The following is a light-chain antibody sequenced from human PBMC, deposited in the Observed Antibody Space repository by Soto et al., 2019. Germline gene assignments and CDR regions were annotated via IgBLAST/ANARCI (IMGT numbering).Light chain of an antibody. J-gene: IGLJ1*01. CDR3: SSYAGSKNFYV. CDR1: SSDVGGYNY. V-gene: IGLV2-8*01. Sequence: QSVLTQPPSASGSPGQSVTISCTGTSSDVGGYNYVSWYQQHPGKAPKLMIYEVTKRPSGVPDRFSGSRSGNTASLTVSGLQAEDEADYYCSSYAGSKNFYVFGTGTKLTV. CDR2: EVT.